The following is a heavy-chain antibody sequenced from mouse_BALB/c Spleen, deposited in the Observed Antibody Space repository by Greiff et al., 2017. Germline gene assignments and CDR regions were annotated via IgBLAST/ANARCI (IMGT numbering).Heavy chain of an antibody. CDR3: NAWGGNYFPFDY. D-gene: IGHD2-1*01. CDR2: IDPENGDT. J-gene: IGHJ2*01. CDR1: GFNINDYY. V-gene: IGHV14-4*02. Sequence: EVQLQQSGTELVRSGASVKLSCTASGFNINDYYMHWVKQRPEQGLEWIGWIDPENGDTEYAPKFQGKATMTADTSSNTAYLQLSSLTSEDTAVYYCNAWGGNYFPFDYWGQGTTLTVSS.